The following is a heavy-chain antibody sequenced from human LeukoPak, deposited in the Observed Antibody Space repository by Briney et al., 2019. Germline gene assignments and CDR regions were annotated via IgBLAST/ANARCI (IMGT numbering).Heavy chain of an antibody. D-gene: IGHD6-19*01. V-gene: IGHV3-23*01. Sequence: GGSLRLSCAASGFTFSTYAMSWVRQAPGKGLEWVSGMTDSGGGTYYADSVKVRFTISRDNSKNTLYLQINSLGVEDTAVYYCAKGGVSGWYTPRPDSWGQGTLVTVSS. CDR2: MTDSGGGT. J-gene: IGHJ4*02. CDR1: GFTFSTYA. CDR3: AKGGVSGWYTPRPDS.